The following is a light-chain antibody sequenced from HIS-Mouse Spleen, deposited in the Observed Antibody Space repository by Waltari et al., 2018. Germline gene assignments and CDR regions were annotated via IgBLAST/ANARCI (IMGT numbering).Light chain of an antibody. Sequence: DIQLTQSPSFLSASVGDRVTITCRARQGISSYLAWYQQKPGKAPKLLIYAASTLQSGVPSRFSDSRSGTEFTLTISSLQTEDFVTYSCQPLNSYPPETFGGGTKVEIQ. CDR2: AAS. CDR3: QPLNSYPPET. CDR1: QGISSY. V-gene: IGKV1-9*01. J-gene: IGKJ4*01.